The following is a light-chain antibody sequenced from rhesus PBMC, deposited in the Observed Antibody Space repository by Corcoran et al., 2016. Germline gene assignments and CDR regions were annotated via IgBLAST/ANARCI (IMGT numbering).Light chain of an antibody. J-gene: IGLJ1*01. Sequence: AALTQPRSVSGSPGQSVTISCSGTSSDIGGYNSVSWYRQHPGTAPKLMIYEVSQRPSGVSDRFSGSRSGNTASLTIAGLQAEDEAEYYCSSYAGSHTGCSFGGGTRLTVL. CDR2: EVS. CDR3: SSYAGSHTGCS. V-gene: IGLV2-32*02. CDR1: SSDIGGYNS.